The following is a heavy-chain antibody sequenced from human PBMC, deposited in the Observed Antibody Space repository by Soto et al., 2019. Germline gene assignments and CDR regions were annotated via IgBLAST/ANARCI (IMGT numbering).Heavy chain of an antibody. CDR1: GFSFTSYW. CDR3: PRTGVADALEI. Sequence: PGESLKISCKASGFSFTSYWIGWVRQVPGKGLECMGIIYPRDSDTRYNPSFQGQVTISVDESIDTAYLQWSSLKNSDTAMYYCPRTGVADALEIWGQGTTVTVSS. CDR2: IYPRDSDT. V-gene: IGHV5-51*01. J-gene: IGHJ3*02. D-gene: IGHD3-3*01.